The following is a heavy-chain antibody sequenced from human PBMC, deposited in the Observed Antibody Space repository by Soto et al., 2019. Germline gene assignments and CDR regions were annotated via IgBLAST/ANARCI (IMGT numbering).Heavy chain of an antibody. D-gene: IGHD2-8*01. Sequence: GGSLRLSCAASGFTFSSYSMNWVRQAPGKGLEWVSSISSSSSYIYYADSVKGRFTISRDNAKNSLYLQMNSLRAEDTAVYYCARDCTNGVGSHSGFDPWGQGTLVTVSS. CDR3: ARDCTNGVGSHSGFDP. CDR1: GFTFSSYS. J-gene: IGHJ5*02. CDR2: ISSSSSYI. V-gene: IGHV3-21*01.